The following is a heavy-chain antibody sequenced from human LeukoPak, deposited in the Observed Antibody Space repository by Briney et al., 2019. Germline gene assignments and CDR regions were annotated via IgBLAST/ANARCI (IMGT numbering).Heavy chain of an antibody. V-gene: IGHV3-30*02. J-gene: IGHJ6*02. CDR2: IRYDGSNK. Sequence: GGSLSLSCAASGFTFSSYGMHWFRQAPAKGLEWVAFIRYDGSNKYYADSVKGRFTISRDNSKNTLYLQMNSLRAEDTAVYYCAKSMVSLYGMDVWGQGTTVTVSS. CDR1: GFTFSSYG. D-gene: IGHD5-18*01. CDR3: AKSMVSLYGMDV.